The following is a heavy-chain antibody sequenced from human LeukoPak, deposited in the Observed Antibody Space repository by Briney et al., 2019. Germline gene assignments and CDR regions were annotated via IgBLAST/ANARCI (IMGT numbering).Heavy chain of an antibody. V-gene: IGHV5-51*01. CDR3: ARLGCSTTTCYRLNWFDP. Sequence: GESLKISCKGSGYSFTNYWIGWLRQMPGKGLEWMGIIYAGDSDTRYSPSFQGQVTISVDKSISTAYLQWSSLKASDTAMYYCARLGCSTTTCYRLNWFDPWGQGTLVTVSS. J-gene: IGHJ5*02. CDR1: GYSFTNYW. CDR2: IYAGDSDT. D-gene: IGHD2-2*01.